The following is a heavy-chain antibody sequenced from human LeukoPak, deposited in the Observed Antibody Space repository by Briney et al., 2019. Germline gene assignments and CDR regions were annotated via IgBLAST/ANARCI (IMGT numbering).Heavy chain of an antibody. CDR3: VRHGDTDSCLAN. Sequence: GGSLRLSCAASGFTFNTYWMHWVRQAPGKGLVWVSRIDSGVSNTIYADSVKGRFTISRDNAKSSLYLQMNDLRAEDTAVYYCVRHGDTDSCLANWGQGTLVTVSS. J-gene: IGHJ4*02. CDR2: IDSGVSNT. CDR1: GFTFNTYW. V-gene: IGHV3-74*01. D-gene: IGHD2-2*01.